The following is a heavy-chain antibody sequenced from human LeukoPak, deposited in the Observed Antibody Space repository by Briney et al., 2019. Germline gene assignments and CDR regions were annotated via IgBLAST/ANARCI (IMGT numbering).Heavy chain of an antibody. Sequence: GGSLRLSCAASGFTVSTNYMTWVRQAPGKGLEWVSVLYSSGFTYYADSVKGRFTISRDNSKNTVNLQLSSLRTEDTAVYCCAAGGLVGAHYYFDYWGQGTRVTVSS. CDR3: AAGGLVGAHYYFDY. V-gene: IGHV3-66*02. D-gene: IGHD1-26*01. CDR2: LYSSGFT. J-gene: IGHJ4*02. CDR1: GFTVSTNY.